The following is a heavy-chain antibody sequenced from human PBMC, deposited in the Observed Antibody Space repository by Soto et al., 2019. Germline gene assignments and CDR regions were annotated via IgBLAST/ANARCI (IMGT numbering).Heavy chain of an antibody. CDR1: GGTFSSYA. J-gene: IGHJ5*02. Sequence: QVQLVQSGAEVKKPGSSVKVSCKASGGTFSSYAISWVRQAPGQGLEWMGGIIPIFGTANYAQKVQGRVTITADESTSTAYMELSSLRSEDTAAYSCARADRPFLPDNWFDPWGQGTMVTVSS. CDR2: IIPIFGTA. CDR3: ARADRPFLPDNWFDP. V-gene: IGHV1-69*01.